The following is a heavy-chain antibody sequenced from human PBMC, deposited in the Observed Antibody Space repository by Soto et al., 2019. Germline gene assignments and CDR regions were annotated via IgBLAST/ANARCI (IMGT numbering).Heavy chain of an antibody. J-gene: IGHJ4*02. CDR1: GFTFSSYA. D-gene: IGHD6-13*01. CDR3: ARSLYSSSWYFGN. V-gene: IGHV3-23*01. Sequence: EVQLLESGGGLVQPGGSLRLSCAASGFTFSSYAMSWVLQAPGKGLEWVSAISGSGGSTYYADSVKGRFTISRDNSKNTLYLQMNSLRAEDTAVYYRARSLYSSSWYFGNRGQGTLVTVSS. CDR2: ISGSGGST.